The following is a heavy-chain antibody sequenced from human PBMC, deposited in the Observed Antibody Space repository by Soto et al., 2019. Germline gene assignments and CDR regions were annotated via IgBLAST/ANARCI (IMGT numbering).Heavy chain of an antibody. J-gene: IGHJ4*02. Sequence: SETLSLTCTVSGGSIISGDYYWSWIRQPPGKGLEWIGYIYYSGSTYYNPSLKSRVTISVDTSKNQFSLKLSSVTAADTAVYDGARGIGAPTIFDDRGPGTGVTLAS. CDR3: ARGIGAPTIFDD. V-gene: IGHV4-30-4*01. D-gene: IGHD3-10*01. CDR1: GGSIISGDYY. CDR2: IYYSGST.